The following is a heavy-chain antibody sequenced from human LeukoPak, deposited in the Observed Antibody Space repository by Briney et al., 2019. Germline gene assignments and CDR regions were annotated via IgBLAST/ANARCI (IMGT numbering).Heavy chain of an antibody. CDR2: INHSGST. Sequence: PSETLSLTCAVYGGSFSGYYWSWIRQPPGKELEWIGEINHSGSTNYNPSLKSRVTISVDTSKNQFSLKLSSVTAADTAVYYCAGESSSWYFRPYYFDYWGQGTLVTVSS. V-gene: IGHV4-34*01. J-gene: IGHJ4*02. D-gene: IGHD6-13*01. CDR3: AGESSSWYFRPYYFDY. CDR1: GGSFSGYY.